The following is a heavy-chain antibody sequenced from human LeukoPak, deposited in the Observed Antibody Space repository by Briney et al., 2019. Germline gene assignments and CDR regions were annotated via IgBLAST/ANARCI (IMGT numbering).Heavy chain of an antibody. CDR1: GGTFSSYA. J-gene: IGHJ5*02. Sequence: ASVKVSCKASGGTFSSYAISWVRQAPGQGLEWMGRIIPVFGIANYAQKFQGRVTITADKSTSTAYMELSSLRSEDTAVYYCASGGTTVTLNWFDPWGQGTLVTVSS. D-gene: IGHD4-17*01. CDR2: IIPVFGIA. CDR3: ASGGTTVTLNWFDP. V-gene: IGHV1-69*04.